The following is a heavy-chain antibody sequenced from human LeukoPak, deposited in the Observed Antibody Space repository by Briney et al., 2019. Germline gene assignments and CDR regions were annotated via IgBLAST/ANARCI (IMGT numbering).Heavy chain of an antibody. CDR3: ARLDTYLAGYYYYMDV. V-gene: IGHV1-69*05. J-gene: IGHJ6*03. CDR2: IIPIFGTA. Sequence: SVKVSCKASGGTFSSYAISWVRQAPGQGLEWMGGIIPIFGTANYAQKFQGRVTITTDESTSTAYMELSSLRSEDTAVYYCARLDTYLAGYYYYMDVWGKGTTVTVSS. D-gene: IGHD2-2*02. CDR1: GGTFSSYA.